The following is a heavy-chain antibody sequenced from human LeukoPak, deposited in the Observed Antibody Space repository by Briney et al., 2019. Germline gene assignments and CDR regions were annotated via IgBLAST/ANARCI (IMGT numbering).Heavy chain of an antibody. CDR3: ARVRGSGAAARRGMDV. J-gene: IGHJ6*02. CDR2: IYYSGST. Sequence: SETLSLTCTVSGGSISSYYWSWIRQPPGKGLEWIGYIYYSGSTNYNPSLKSRVTISVDTSKNQFSLKLSSVTAADTAVYYCARVRGSGAAARRGMDVWGQGTTVTVSS. CDR1: GGSISSYY. V-gene: IGHV4-59*01. D-gene: IGHD6-13*01.